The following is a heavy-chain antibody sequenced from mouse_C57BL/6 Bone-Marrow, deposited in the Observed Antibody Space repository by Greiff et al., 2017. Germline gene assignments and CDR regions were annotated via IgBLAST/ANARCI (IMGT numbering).Heavy chain of an antibody. CDR3: ARGGNYLFAY. CDR2: ISSGSSTI. D-gene: IGHD2-1*01. V-gene: IGHV5-17*01. CDR1: GFTFSDSG. J-gene: IGHJ3*01. Sequence: EVTLMESGGGLVKPGGSLKLSCAASGFTFSDSGMHWVRQAPEKGLEWVAYISSGSSTIYYADTVKGRFTISRDNAKNTLFLQMTSLRSEDTAMYYCARGGNYLFAYWGQGTLVTVSA.